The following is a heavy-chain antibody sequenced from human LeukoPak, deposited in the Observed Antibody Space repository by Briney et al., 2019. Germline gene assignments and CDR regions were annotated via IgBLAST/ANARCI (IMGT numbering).Heavy chain of an antibody. CDR2: IRGGGVNT. D-gene: IGHD6-19*01. V-gene: IGHV3-23*01. CDR3: AKDISGWYGSFAFDI. J-gene: IGHJ3*02. CDR1: GFTFSSYA. Sequence: GGSLRLSCAASGFTFSSYALAWVRQAPGKGLEWVSFIRGGGVNTEYADSVKGRFTISRDNSKNTLYLQMNSLRAEDTAVYYCAKDISGWYGSFAFDIWGQGTMVTVSS.